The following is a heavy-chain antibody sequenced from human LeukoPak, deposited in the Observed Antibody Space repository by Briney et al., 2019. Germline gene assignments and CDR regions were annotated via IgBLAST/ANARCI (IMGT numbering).Heavy chain of an antibody. D-gene: IGHD5-24*01. Sequence: PGGSLRLSCAASGFTFSSYGMSWVRQAPGKGLEWLSTINKHGATYYADSVKGRFTISRDTSKNTLYLQMSSLRVDDTAVYYCAKRDPVGLYYFDYWGQGTLVTVSS. CDR3: AKRDPVGLYYFDY. V-gene: IGHV3-23*01. CDR2: INKHGAT. J-gene: IGHJ4*02. CDR1: GFTFSSYG.